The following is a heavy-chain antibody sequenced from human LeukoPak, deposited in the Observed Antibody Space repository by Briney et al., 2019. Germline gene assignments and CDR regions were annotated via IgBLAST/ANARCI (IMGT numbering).Heavy chain of an antibody. Sequence: GGSLRLSCEVSGFTFSSYWMHWVRQAPGKGLVWVSRINNDGSSTSYADSVQGRFTISRDNAKNTLYLQMNSLRAEDTALYYCARVARGDYYYYYMDVWGKGTTVTVSS. CDR1: GFTFSSYW. V-gene: IGHV3-74*01. CDR3: ARVARGDYYYYYMDV. CDR2: INNDGSST. D-gene: IGHD3-10*01. J-gene: IGHJ6*03.